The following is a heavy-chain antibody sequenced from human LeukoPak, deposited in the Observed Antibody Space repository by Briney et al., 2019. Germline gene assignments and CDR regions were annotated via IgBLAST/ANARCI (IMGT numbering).Heavy chain of an antibody. CDR2: ITPFNGNT. D-gene: IGHD6-19*01. Sequence: ASVKVSCKASGYTFTYRYLHWVRQAPGQALEWMGWITPFNGNTNYAQKFQDRVTITRDRSMSTAYMELSSLRSEDTAMYYCATAIAVAAKRSSCYFDYWGQGTLVTVSS. CDR1: GYTFTYRY. J-gene: IGHJ4*02. CDR3: ATAIAVAAKRSSCYFDY. V-gene: IGHV1-45*02.